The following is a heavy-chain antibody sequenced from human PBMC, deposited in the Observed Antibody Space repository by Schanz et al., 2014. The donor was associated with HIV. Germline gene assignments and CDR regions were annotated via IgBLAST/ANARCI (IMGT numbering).Heavy chain of an antibody. D-gene: IGHD3-22*01. Sequence: VQLVESGGGVVQPGRSLRLSCAASGFTFNDHYMSWIRQTPGKGLEWVSFTSSDGTTYYADSVKGRFTISRDISRNTIYLQMNGLRDEDTAVYYCRAWLLGDRMDVWGQGTTVAVSS. CDR1: GFTFNDHY. CDR3: RAWLLGDRMDV. CDR2: TSSDGTT. V-gene: IGHV3-66*01. J-gene: IGHJ6*02.